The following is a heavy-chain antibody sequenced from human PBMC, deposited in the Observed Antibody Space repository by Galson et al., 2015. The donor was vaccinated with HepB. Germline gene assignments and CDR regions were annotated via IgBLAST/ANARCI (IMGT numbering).Heavy chain of an antibody. CDR2: IIPIFGTA. CDR3: ARDQPPIFGVVSGSGYMDV. Sequence: SVKVSCKASGGTFSSYTISWVRQAPGQGLEWMGRIIPIFGTANYAQKFQGRVTITADESTSTAYMELSSLRSEDTAVYYCARDQPPIFGVVSGSGYMDVWGKGTTVTVSS. D-gene: IGHD3-3*01. CDR1: GGTFSSYT. V-gene: IGHV1-69*13. J-gene: IGHJ6*03.